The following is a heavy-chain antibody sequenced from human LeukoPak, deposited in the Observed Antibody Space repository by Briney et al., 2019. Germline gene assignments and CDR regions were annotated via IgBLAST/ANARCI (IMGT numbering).Heavy chain of an antibody. J-gene: IGHJ6*03. CDR2: ISGSGGST. CDR3: AIDTSAFLTGYYYMDV. CDR1: GFTFSSYG. D-gene: IGHD2-2*01. V-gene: IGHV3-23*01. Sequence: GGTLRLSCAASGFTFSSYGTRWVRQAPGKGLEWVSAISGSGGSTYYADSVKGRFTISRDNSKNTLYQQMNSLRAEDTAVYYCAIDTSAFLTGYYYMDVWGKGTTVTVSS.